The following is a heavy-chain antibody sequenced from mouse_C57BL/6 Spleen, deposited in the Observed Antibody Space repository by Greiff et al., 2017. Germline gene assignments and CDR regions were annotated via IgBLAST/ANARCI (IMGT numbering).Heavy chain of an antibody. Sequence: EVQRVESGGGLVKPGGSLKLSCAASGFTFSDYGMHWVRQAPEKGLEWVAYISSGSSTIYYADTVKGRVTISRDNAKNTLFLQMTSLRSEDTAMYYCADDGYSLPFAYWGQGTLVTVAA. V-gene: IGHV5-17*01. CDR1: GFTFSDYG. CDR2: ISSGSSTI. J-gene: IGHJ3*01. CDR3: ADDGYSLPFAY. D-gene: IGHD2-3*01.